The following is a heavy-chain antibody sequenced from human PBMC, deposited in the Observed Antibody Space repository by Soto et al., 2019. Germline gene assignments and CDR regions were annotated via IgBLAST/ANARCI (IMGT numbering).Heavy chain of an antibody. D-gene: IGHD3-10*01. CDR2: ISTYTGNT. Sequence: QVHLVQSGAEVKKPGASVKVSCKASGYTFTNYDINWVRQAPGQGLEWMGWISTYTGNTNYAQKLQGRVTMTKDTSTSTDYMELRSLRSDDTAVYYCARGYYYGSGRPTPGGLDVWGQGTTVTVSS. J-gene: IGHJ6*02. CDR1: GYTFTNYD. CDR3: ARGYYYGSGRPTPGGLDV. V-gene: IGHV1-18*01.